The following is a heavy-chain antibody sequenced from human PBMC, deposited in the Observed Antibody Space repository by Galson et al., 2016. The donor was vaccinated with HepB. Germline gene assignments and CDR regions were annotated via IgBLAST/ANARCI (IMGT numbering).Heavy chain of an antibody. CDR3: GRDHDTTGIDY. CDR2: IYYSGST. J-gene: IGHJ4*02. V-gene: IGHV4-61*08. D-gene: IGHD1-1*01. CDR1: GGSFTTDGYY. Sequence: SETLSLTCTVSGGSFTTDGYYWSWIRQPPGKGLEWIGYIYYSGSTKYNPSLKSRFPISVDTSKNQFSLKLSSVTAADTAVYYCGRDHDTTGIDYWGQGTLVTVSS.